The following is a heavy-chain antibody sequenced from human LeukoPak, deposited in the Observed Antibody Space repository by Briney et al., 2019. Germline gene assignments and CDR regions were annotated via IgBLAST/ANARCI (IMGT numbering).Heavy chain of an antibody. CDR3: ARALGPSIPENFDY. CDR2: IYYSGST. CDR1: GGSISSYY. J-gene: IGHJ4*02. V-gene: IGHV4-59*01. D-gene: IGHD3-16*01. Sequence: SETLSLTCTVSGGSISSYYWSWIRQPPGKGLEWIGYIYYSGSTNYNPSLKSRVTISVDTSKNQFSLKLSSVTAADTAVYYCARALGPSIPENFDYWGQGTLVTVSS.